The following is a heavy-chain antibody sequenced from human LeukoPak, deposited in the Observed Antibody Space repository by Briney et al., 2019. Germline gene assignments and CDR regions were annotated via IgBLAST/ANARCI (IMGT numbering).Heavy chain of an antibody. CDR3: ARRGYYGSGIKFDY. J-gene: IGHJ4*02. V-gene: IGHV3-7*01. Sequence: QPGRSLRLSCAASGFTFSSYGMHWVRQAPGKGLEWVANIKQDGSEKYYVDSVKGRFTISRDDAKNSLYLQMNSLRAEDTAVYYCARRGYYGSGIKFDYWGQGTLVTVSS. CDR2: IKQDGSEK. D-gene: IGHD3-10*01. CDR1: GFTFSSYG.